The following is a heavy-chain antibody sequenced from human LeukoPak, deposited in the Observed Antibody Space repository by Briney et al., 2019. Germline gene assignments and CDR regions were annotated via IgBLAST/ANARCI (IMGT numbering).Heavy chain of an antibody. Sequence: GGSLRLSCAASGFTFSSYTMNWVRQAPGKGLEWVSSISSDSNYIYYADSVKGRFTISRDNAWNSLYLQMNSLRAEDTAVYYCARKENILTGYYDHWGQGTLVTVSS. CDR3: ARKENILTGYYDH. CDR2: ISSDSNYI. D-gene: IGHD3-9*01. V-gene: IGHV3-21*01. J-gene: IGHJ5*02. CDR1: GFTFSSYT.